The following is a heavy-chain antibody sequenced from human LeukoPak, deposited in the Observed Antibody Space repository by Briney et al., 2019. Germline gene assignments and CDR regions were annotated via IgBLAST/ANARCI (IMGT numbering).Heavy chain of an antibody. D-gene: IGHD2/OR15-2a*01. CDR2: ISTSAAGT. Sequence: GGSLRLSCAASGFTFGSYGMSWVRQAPGKGLEWVSAISTSAAGTYYAASVKGRFTISRDNSRNTLYLQMNSLRAEDTAVYYCAKASAVDHYLSFDYWSQGSLVTVSS. V-gene: IGHV3-23*01. J-gene: IGHJ4*02. CDR3: AKASAVDHYLSFDY. CDR1: GFTFGSYG.